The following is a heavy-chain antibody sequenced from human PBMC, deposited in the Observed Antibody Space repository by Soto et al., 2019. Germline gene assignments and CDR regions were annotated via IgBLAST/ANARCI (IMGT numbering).Heavy chain of an antibody. CDR3: ASLNERYCCSTSCYTDALDI. V-gene: IGHV5-10-1*01. D-gene: IGHD2-2*02. J-gene: IGHJ3*02. CDR2: IDPSDSYT. Sequence: PGQSLKVSCKGSAYSFTRYWISWVRQMPGKGLEWMGRIDPSDSYTNYTPSFQGHVTISADKSISTTYLQRSSLKASDTAMYYCASLNERYCCSTSCYTDALDIWGQQTMVT. CDR1: AYSFTRYW.